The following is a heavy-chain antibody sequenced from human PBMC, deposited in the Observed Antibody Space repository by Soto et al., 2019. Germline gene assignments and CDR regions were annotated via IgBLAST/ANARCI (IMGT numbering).Heavy chain of an antibody. CDR1: GGSISSGDSC. D-gene: IGHD7-27*01. CDR2: IYVGGTT. CDR3: ARGPSGDKVDY. Sequence: QVQLQESGPGLVKPSQTLSLTCTVSGGSISSGDSCWRWIRQPPDKGLEWIGHIYVGGTTYSNPSLRSRITISVDTSKTQFPLKLSSVSAADTAVYYCARGPSGDKVDYWGQGTLVTVSS. V-gene: IGHV4-30-4*01. J-gene: IGHJ4*02.